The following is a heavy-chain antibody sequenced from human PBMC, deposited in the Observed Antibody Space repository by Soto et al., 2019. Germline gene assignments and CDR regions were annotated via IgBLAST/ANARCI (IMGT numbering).Heavy chain of an antibody. CDR1: GFTFSSYE. V-gene: IGHV3-48*03. J-gene: IGHJ6*02. CDR2: ISSSGSTI. D-gene: IGHD3-10*01. Sequence: GGSLRLSCAASGFTFSSYEMNWVRQAPGKGLEWVSYISSSGSTIYYADSVKGRFTISRDNAKNSLYLQMNSLRAEDTAVYYCARTNXYGSGSPSDIYYYGMDVWGQGTTVTVSS. CDR3: ARTNXYGSGSPSDIYYYGMDV.